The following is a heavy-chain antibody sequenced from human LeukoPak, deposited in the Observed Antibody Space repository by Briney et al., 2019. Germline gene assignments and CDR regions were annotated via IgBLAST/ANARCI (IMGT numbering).Heavy chain of an antibody. CDR1: GFSLSANGMG. Sequence: ESGPTLVKPTQTLTLTCTFSGFSLSANGMGVGWIRQPQGRALEWLALIYWNDDIRYSPSLKSRLTITKDTSKNQVVLTMTNMDPVDTATYYCAHRGDGDYEGIFDHWGQGTLVTVSS. V-gene: IGHV2-5*01. CDR2: IYWNDDI. J-gene: IGHJ4*02. D-gene: IGHD4-17*01. CDR3: AHRGDGDYEGIFDH.